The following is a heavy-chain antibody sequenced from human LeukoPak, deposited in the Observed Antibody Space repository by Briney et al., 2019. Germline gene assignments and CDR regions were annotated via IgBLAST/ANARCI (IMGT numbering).Heavy chain of an antibody. Sequence: GGSLRLSCAASGFTFSSYSMNWVRQAPGKGLEWVSGISGSDGSAYYADSVKGRFTVSRDNSNNTLYLEMNSLRAEDTAVYYCAKVSVPAAIHYPYDYWGQGTLVTVSS. CDR2: ISGSDGSA. CDR3: AKVSVPAAIHYPYDY. CDR1: GFTFSSYS. J-gene: IGHJ4*02. D-gene: IGHD2-2*01. V-gene: IGHV3-23*01.